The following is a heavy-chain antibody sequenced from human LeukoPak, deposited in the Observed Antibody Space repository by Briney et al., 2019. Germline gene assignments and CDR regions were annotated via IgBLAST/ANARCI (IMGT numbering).Heavy chain of an antibody. CDR3: TRDRIATDY. CDR1: GGSISSYY. CDR2: IYYRGST. Sequence: SETLSLTCTVSGGSISSYYWSWIRQPPGKGLEWIGYIYYRGSTNYNPSLKSRVTISVDTSKNQFSLKLSSVTAADTAVYYCTRDRIATDYWGQGTLVTVSS. D-gene: IGHD2-21*01. J-gene: IGHJ4*02. V-gene: IGHV4-59*01.